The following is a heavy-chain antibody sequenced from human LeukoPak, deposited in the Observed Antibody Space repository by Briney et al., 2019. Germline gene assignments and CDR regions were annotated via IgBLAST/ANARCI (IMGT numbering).Heavy chain of an antibody. CDR2: INPNSGGT. D-gene: IGHD3-22*01. Sequence: GASVKVSCKASGYTFTGYYMHWVRQAPGRGLEWMGWINPNSGGTNYAQKFQGRVTMTRDTSISTAYMELSRLRSDDTAVYYCARMWGTYYYDSSGYQHYFDYWGQGTLVTVSS. V-gene: IGHV1-2*02. CDR3: ARMWGTYYYDSSGYQHYFDY. J-gene: IGHJ4*02. CDR1: GYTFTGYY.